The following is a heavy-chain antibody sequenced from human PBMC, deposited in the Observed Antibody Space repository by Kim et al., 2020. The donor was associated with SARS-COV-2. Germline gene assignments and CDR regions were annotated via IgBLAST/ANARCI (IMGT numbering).Heavy chain of an antibody. CDR3: ARLYKRGVIVPKNWYFDL. Sequence: SETLSLTCTVSGGSISSSSYYWGWIRQPPGKGLEWIGSIYYSGSTYYNPSLKSRVTISVDTSKNQFSLKLSSVTAADTAVYYCARLYKRGVIVPKNWYFDLWGRGTLVTVSS. D-gene: IGHD3-16*02. J-gene: IGHJ2*01. V-gene: IGHV4-39*01. CDR2: IYYSGST. CDR1: GGSISSSSYY.